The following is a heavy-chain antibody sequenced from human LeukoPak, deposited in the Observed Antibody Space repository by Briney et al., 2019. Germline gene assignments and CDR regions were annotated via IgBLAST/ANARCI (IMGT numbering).Heavy chain of an antibody. Sequence: ASVKVSCKASGYTFTGYYMHWVRQAPDQGFEWMGWSNPNSGGTNYAQKFQGWVTMTRDTSISTAYMELSRLRSDDTAVYYCASSQLNYYDTGFDYWGQGTLVTVSS. CDR3: ASSQLNYYDTGFDY. J-gene: IGHJ4*02. D-gene: IGHD3-22*01. CDR2: SNPNSGGT. V-gene: IGHV1-2*04. CDR1: GYTFTGYY.